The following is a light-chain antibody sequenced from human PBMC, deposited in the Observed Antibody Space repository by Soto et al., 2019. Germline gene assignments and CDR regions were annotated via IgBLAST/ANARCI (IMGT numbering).Light chain of an antibody. Sequence: DIQVTQSPSSLSASVGDTVTLSCRTSEAVAHFVAWFQQRPGEAPKTLISGATVLQDGVSSRFXVSMARGNTNFTLTISNLEPEDSATYFCHQYYEFPLNFGRGTKLDIK. V-gene: IGKV1-16*01. J-gene: IGKJ2*01. CDR3: HQYYEFPLN. CDR2: GAT. CDR1: EAVAHF.